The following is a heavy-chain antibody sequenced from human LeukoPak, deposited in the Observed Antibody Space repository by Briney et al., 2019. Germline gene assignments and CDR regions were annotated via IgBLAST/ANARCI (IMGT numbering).Heavy chain of an antibody. J-gene: IGHJ3*02. D-gene: IGHD3-3*01. CDR3: ARGCDFWSGVMSDAFDI. CDR2: IYHSGNT. CDR1: GGSISSHY. Sequence: SETLSLTCTVSGGSISSHYWSWVRQTPGKGLEWIGHIYHSGNTKYNSALRGRVTISDDASKNQFSLRLSSVTAADTAVYFCARGCDFWSGVMSDAFDIWGRGTKVTVSS. V-gene: IGHV4-59*11.